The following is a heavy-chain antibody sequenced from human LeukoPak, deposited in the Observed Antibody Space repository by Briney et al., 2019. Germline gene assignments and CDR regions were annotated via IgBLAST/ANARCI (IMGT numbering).Heavy chain of an antibody. V-gene: IGHV4-39*07. J-gene: IGHJ3*02. CDR3: ARDGLLRLDAFDI. CDR1: GGSISSSSYY. D-gene: IGHD5/OR15-5a*01. Sequence: TSETLSLTCTVSGGSISSSSYYWGWIRQPPGKGLEWIGSIYYSGSTYYNPFLKSRVTISVDTSKNQFSLKLSSVTAADTAVYYCARDGLLRLDAFDIWGQGTMVTVSS. CDR2: IYYSGST.